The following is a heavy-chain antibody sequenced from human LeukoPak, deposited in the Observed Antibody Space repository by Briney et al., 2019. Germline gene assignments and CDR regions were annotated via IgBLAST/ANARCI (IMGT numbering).Heavy chain of an antibody. V-gene: IGHV4-59*08. J-gene: IGHJ3*01. CDR3: ARLKVADSESFDL. CDR1: GGSTDSHF. CDR2: IFFSGST. Sequence: SETLSLTCAVSGGSTDSHFWSWIRQPPGKGLEWIGNIFFSGSTNNNPSLESRLTISQDSSKNQVSLRLTSATAADTAIYYCARLKVADSESFDLWGHGTLVTVSS.